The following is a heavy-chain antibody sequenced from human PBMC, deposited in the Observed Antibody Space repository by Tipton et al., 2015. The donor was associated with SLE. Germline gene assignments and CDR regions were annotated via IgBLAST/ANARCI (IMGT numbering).Heavy chain of an antibody. CDR1: GYTYTDYF. CDR2: INPNSGGT. Sequence: QVQLVQSGAEVRKPGASVKVSCKASGYTYTDYFIHWVRQAPGKGLEWMGRINPNSGGTNRAQDFQGRVTMTRDTSISSVFVEVSGLRSDDTAIYYCARTRRGSSGTFDIWGQGTVVTVSA. V-gene: IGHV1-2*06. J-gene: IGHJ3*02. CDR3: ARTRRGSSGTFDI. D-gene: IGHD1-14*01.